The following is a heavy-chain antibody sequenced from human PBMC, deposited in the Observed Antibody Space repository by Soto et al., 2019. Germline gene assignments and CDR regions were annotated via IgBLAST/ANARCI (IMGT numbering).Heavy chain of an antibody. V-gene: IGHV1-69*13. CDR3: ASSIVVVVAATRAYGMDV. CDR1: GGTFSSYA. D-gene: IGHD2-15*01. J-gene: IGHJ6*02. CDR2: IIPIFGTA. Sequence: GASVKVSCKASGGTFSSYAISWVRQAPGQGLEWVGGIIPIFGTANYAQKFQGRVTITADESTSTAYMELSSLRSEDTAVYYCASSIVVVVAATRAYGMDVWGQGTTVTVSS.